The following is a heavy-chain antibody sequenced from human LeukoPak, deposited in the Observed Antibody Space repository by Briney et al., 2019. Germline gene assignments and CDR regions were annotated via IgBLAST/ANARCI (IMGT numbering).Heavy chain of an antibody. CDR2: IIPKTGDT. J-gene: IGHJ3*01. Sequence: ASVKVSCKASGYTFTDYYIHWVRQAPGQALEWLGRIIPKTGDTSYVQKFQGRVTMTRDTSISTVYMDLSSLTSDDTAVYYCARPLSAIPLPFNAFDLWGQGTVVTVSS. CDR3: ARPLSAIPLPFNAFDL. V-gene: IGHV1-2*06. D-gene: IGHD2-21*01. CDR1: GYTFTDYY.